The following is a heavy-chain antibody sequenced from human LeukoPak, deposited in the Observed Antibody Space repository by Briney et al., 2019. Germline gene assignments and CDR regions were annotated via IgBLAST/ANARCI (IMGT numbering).Heavy chain of an antibody. CDR1: GFTFSSYA. D-gene: IGHD2-21*02. CDR2: ISGGGGST. Sequence: GGSLRLSCAASGFTFSSYAMSWVRQAPGKGLEWVSAISGGGGSTYYADSVKGRFTISRDNSKNTLYLQMNSLRAEDTAVYYCAKDAPKYCGGVCYLFDYWGQGNLVTVSS. CDR3: AKDAPKYCGGVCYLFDY. J-gene: IGHJ4*02. V-gene: IGHV3-23*01.